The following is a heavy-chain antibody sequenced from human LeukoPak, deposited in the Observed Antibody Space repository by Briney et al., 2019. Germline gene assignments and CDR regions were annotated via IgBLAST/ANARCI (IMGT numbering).Heavy chain of an antibody. J-gene: IGHJ4*02. CDR1: GFTFSNFW. CDR3: ARGRVDDY. V-gene: IGHV3-7*03. CDR2: LKQDGSEK. Sequence: GGSLRLSCAASGFTFSNFWMTWVRQPPGKGLERVANLKQDGSEKYYVDSVKGRFTISRDNAKNSLYLQMNSLRAEDTAVYYCARGRVDDYWGQGTLVTISS.